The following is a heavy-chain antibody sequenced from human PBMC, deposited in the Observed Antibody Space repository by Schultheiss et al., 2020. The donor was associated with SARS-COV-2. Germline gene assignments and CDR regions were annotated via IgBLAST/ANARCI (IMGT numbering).Heavy chain of an antibody. D-gene: IGHD5-18*01. CDR3: ATERGYSYGPFDY. J-gene: IGHJ4*02. CDR2: INPSGGST. CDR1: GYTFTSYY. V-gene: IGHV1-46*01. Sequence: ASVKVSCKASGYTFTSYYMHWVRQAPGQGLEWMGIINPSGGSTSYAQKFQGRVTMTTDTSTSTAYMELRSLRSDDTAVYYCATERGYSYGPFDYWGQGTLVTVSS.